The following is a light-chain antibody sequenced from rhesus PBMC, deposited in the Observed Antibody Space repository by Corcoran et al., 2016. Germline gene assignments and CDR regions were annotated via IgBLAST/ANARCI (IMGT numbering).Light chain of an antibody. CDR1: ENANKY. CDR3: QHSYGTPYS. J-gene: IGKJ2*01. Sequence: DIQMTQSPSSLSASVGDRVTITCRARENANKYLNWYQQKPGKAPRLLINKAATLQCGVPSRCSGTGSVIDYTFTIRGLQPADVATYYCQHSYGTPYSFGPGTKVEIK. CDR2: KAA. V-gene: IGKV1-74*01.